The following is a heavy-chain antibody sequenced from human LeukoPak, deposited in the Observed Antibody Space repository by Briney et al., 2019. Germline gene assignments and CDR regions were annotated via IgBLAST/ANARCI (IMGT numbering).Heavy chain of an antibody. CDR2: IKQDGSEK. V-gene: IGHV3-7*03. CDR1: GFTFSSYW. D-gene: IGHD3-9*01. J-gene: IGHJ4*02. Sequence: PGGSLRLSCAASGFTFSSYWMSWVRQAPGKGLEWVANIKQDGSEKYYVDSVKGRFTISRDNAKNSLYLQMNSLRAEDTAVYYCAKQNWLHTTDFDYWGQGTLVTVSS. CDR3: AKQNWLHTTDFDY.